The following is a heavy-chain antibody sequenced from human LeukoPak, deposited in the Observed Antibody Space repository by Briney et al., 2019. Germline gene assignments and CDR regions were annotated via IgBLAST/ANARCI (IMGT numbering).Heavy chain of an antibody. D-gene: IGHD2-2*03. Sequence: GRSLRLSCAASGFTFSSFGMNWVRQAPGKGLEWVSGISGSGSSTAYADSVKGRFTISRDSSKSTVFLQMNSLRAEDTAIYYCAKHGSGFDSWGQGTLVTVSS. CDR2: ISGSGSST. J-gene: IGHJ4*02. CDR3: AKHGSGFDS. CDR1: GFTFSSFG. V-gene: IGHV3-23*01.